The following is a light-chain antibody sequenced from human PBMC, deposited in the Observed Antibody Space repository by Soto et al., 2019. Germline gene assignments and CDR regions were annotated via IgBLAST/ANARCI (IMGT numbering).Light chain of an antibody. J-gene: IGKJ5*01. CDR3: QQYNNWPPSIT. Sequence: EIVMTQSPATLSVSPGERATLSCRASQSVSSNLAWYQQKPGQAPRLLIYGASTRATGIPARFSGSGSGTVFTLTISSRQSEDFAVYYCQQYNNWPPSITFGQGTRLEIK. CDR2: GAS. V-gene: IGKV3-15*01. CDR1: QSVSSN.